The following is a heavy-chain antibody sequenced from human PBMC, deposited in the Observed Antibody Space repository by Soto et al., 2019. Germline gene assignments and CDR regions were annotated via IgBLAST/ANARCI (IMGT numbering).Heavy chain of an antibody. V-gene: IGHV3-15*07. D-gene: IGHD6-19*01. Sequence: EVQLVESGGGLVKPGGSLRLSCAASGFTFSDTWMNWVRQAPSKGLEWIARIKHRPDAGTTDYAAPVKGRFTISRDDSRGTGFLQMDGLKIEDTALYYCTADLYSSSAWANDYWGQGTPVTGST. J-gene: IGHJ4*02. CDR3: TADLYSSSAWANDY. CDR2: IKHRPDAGTT. CDR1: GFTFSDTW.